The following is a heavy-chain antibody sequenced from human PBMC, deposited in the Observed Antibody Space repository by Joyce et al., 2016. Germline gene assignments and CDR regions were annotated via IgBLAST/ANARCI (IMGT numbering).Heavy chain of an antibody. CDR3: ARMVRGVIGWFDP. Sequence: QVQLVQSGTEVKKPGASVKVSCKASGYTFSNYGISWVRQAPGQGLEWIGWISGYNGNTNYAQKLQGRVTMTTDTSTSTAYMELRSLRSDDSAVYYCARMVRGVIGWFDPWGQGTLVTVSS. CDR2: ISGYNGNT. V-gene: IGHV1-18*01. J-gene: IGHJ5*02. CDR1: GYTFSNYG. D-gene: IGHD3-10*01.